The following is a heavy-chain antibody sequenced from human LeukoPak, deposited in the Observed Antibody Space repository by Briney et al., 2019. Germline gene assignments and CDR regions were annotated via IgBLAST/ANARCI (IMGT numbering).Heavy chain of an antibody. D-gene: IGHD3-22*01. CDR1: GFTFSSYA. CDR3: AKVNYYDSSGYLDY. V-gene: IGHV3-23*01. J-gene: IGHJ4*02. CDR2: ISGSGGST. Sequence: GGSLRLSCAASGFTFSSYAMSWVRQAPGKGLEWVSAISGSGGSTYYADSVKGRFTISRDNSKNTVYLQMNSLRAEDTAVYYCAKVNYYDSSGYLDYWGQGTLVTVSS.